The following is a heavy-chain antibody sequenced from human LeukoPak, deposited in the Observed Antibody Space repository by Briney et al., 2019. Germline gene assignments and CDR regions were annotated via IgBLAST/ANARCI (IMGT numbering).Heavy chain of an antibody. J-gene: IGHJ4*02. Sequence: GGSLRLSCAATGFTFSSYGMRWVRQAPGKGLEWVAFIRYEGGNKYYADSVKGRFTISRDNSKNTLYLQMNSLRAEDTAVYYCAKGQGNYYDSSGYYIIDYWGQGTLVTVSS. CDR1: GFTFSSYG. CDR2: IRYEGGNK. CDR3: AKGQGNYYDSSGYYIIDY. D-gene: IGHD3-22*01. V-gene: IGHV3-30*02.